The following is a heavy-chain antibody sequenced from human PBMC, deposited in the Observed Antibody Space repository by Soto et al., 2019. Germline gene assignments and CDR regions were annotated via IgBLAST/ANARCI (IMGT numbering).Heavy chain of an antibody. CDR1: GFTFNIYA. D-gene: IGHD1-1*01. J-gene: IGHJ3*01. CDR3: ARGERGGFDL. CDR2: VHSGGTTS. Sequence: VGSLRLSCAASGFTFNIYAMSWVRQAPGKGQVWVSRVHSGGTTSTYADSVKGRFTISRDNARNTVSLQMSSLRAEDTAIYYCARGERGGFDLCGHGTMVTVSS. V-gene: IGHV3-74*01.